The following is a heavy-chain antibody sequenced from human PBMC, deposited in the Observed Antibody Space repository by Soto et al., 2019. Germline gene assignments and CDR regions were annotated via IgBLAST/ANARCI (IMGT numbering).Heavy chain of an antibody. J-gene: IGHJ4*02. CDR2: IVVGSGNT. V-gene: IGHV1-58*01. D-gene: IGHD3-10*01. CDR3: AADSPIWFGELSIDY. CDR1: GFTFTSSA. Sequence: SVKVSCKASGFTFTSSAVQWVRQARGQRLEWIGWIVVGSGNTNYAQKFQERVTITRDMSTSTAYMELSSLRSEDTAVYYCAADSPIWFGELSIDYWGQGTLATVSA.